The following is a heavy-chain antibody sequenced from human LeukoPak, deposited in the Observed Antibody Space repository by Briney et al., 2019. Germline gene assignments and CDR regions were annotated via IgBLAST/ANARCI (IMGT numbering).Heavy chain of an antibody. J-gene: IGHJ4*02. V-gene: IGHV3-21*01. CDR3: ARVTWLSAAGTEGNFDY. Sequence: GGSLRLSCAASGFTFSSYSMNWVRQAPGKGLEWVSSISSSSSYIYYADSVKGRFTISRDNAKNSLYLQMNSLRAEDTAVYYCARVTWLSAAGTEGNFDYWGQGALVTVSS. CDR1: GFTFSSYS. CDR2: ISSSSSYI. D-gene: IGHD6-13*01.